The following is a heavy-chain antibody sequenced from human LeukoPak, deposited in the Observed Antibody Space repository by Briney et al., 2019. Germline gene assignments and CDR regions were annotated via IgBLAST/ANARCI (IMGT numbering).Heavy chain of an antibody. Sequence: SETLSLTCTVSGGSFSSSDYYWGWIRQPPGKGLEWIGSIYYSGTTYYNPSLKSRVTISVDTSKKQFSLKPRSVTAADTAVYYCARHEWGITNAFDIWGQGTMVTVSS. CDR3: ARHEWGITNAFDI. J-gene: IGHJ3*02. CDR2: IYYSGTT. V-gene: IGHV4-39*01. D-gene: IGHD1-14*01. CDR1: GGSFSSSDYY.